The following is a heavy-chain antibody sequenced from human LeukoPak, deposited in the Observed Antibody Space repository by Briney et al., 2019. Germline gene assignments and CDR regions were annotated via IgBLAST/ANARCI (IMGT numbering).Heavy chain of an antibody. V-gene: IGHV4-61*02. D-gene: IGHD4-17*01. Sequence: SETLSLTCTVSGGSVSSGSYYWSWIRQPAGKGLEWIGRIYTTGITHYNPSLKSRVTISMDTSKNQFSLKLTSVAAADTAVYYCARDQGCYGLSDYWGQGTLVTVSS. CDR3: ARDQGCYGLSDY. CDR2: IYTTGIT. CDR1: GGSVSSGSYY. J-gene: IGHJ4*02.